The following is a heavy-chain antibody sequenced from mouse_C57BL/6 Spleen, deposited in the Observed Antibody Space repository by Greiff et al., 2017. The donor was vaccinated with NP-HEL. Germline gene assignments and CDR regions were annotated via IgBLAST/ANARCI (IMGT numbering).Heavy chain of an antibody. Sequence: DVKLVESGGGLVQPGGSLKLSCAASGFTFSDYYMYWVRQTPEKRLEWVAYISNGGGSTYYPDTVKGRFTISRDNAKNTLYLQMSRLKSEDTAMYYCARHRDYYAMDYWGQGTSVTVSS. CDR1: GFTFSDYY. CDR2: ISNGGGST. CDR3: ARHRDYYAMDY. D-gene: IGHD3-3*01. J-gene: IGHJ4*01. V-gene: IGHV5-12*01.